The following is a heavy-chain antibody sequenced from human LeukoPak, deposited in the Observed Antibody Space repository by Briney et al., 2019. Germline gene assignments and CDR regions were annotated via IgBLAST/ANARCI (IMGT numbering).Heavy chain of an antibody. D-gene: IGHD2-2*03. Sequence: GGSLRLSCAASGFTFSSYSMNWVRQAPGKGLEWVSSISSSSSYIYYPDSVKGRFTISRDNAKNSLYLRMNSLRAEDTAVYYCAREASTLDFYYYGMDVWGQGTTVTVSS. CDR1: GFTFSSYS. CDR2: ISSSSSYI. J-gene: IGHJ6*02. V-gene: IGHV3-21*01. CDR3: AREASTLDFYYYGMDV.